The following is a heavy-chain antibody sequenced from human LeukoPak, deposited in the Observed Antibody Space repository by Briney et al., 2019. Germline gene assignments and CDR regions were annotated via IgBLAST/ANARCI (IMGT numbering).Heavy chain of an antibody. D-gene: IGHD5-18*01. Sequence: GGSLRLSCAASGFSFSSYGMHWVRQAPGKGLEWVAIVSNDGSTKYYADSVKGRFTISRDNSKNTLYLQMDSLRAEDSAVYYCAKDEGNTALFTHYFDYWGRGTLVTVSS. CDR1: GFSFSSYG. V-gene: IGHV3-30*18. CDR2: VSNDGSTK. J-gene: IGHJ4*02. CDR3: AKDEGNTALFTHYFDY.